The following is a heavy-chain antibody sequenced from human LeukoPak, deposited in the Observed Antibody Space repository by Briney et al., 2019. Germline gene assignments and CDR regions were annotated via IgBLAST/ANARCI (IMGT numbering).Heavy chain of an antibody. CDR2: IYYSGST. J-gene: IGHJ6*03. CDR1: GGSISSYY. V-gene: IGHV4-59*01. D-gene: IGHD6-13*01. CDR3: ARDGYSSSSAINYYYYYMDV. Sequence: PSETLSLTCTVSGGSISSYYWSWIRQPPGKGLEWIGYIYYSGSTNYNPSLKSRVTISVDTSKNQFSLKLSSVTAADTAVYYCARDGYSSSSAINYYYYYMDVWGKGTTVTVSS.